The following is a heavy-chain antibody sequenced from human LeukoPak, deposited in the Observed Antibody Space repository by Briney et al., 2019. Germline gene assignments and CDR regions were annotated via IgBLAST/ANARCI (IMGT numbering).Heavy chain of an antibody. CDR3: AKDFGRFGELLSYYFDY. CDR2: ISGSGGST. D-gene: IGHD3-10*01. Sequence: PGGSLRLSCAASGFTFSSYAMSWVRQAPGKGLEWVSAISGSGGSTYYADSVKGRFTISRDNSKNTLYLQMNSLRAEDTAVYYCAKDFGRFGELLSYYFDYWGQGTLVTVSS. CDR1: GFTFSSYA. J-gene: IGHJ4*02. V-gene: IGHV3-23*01.